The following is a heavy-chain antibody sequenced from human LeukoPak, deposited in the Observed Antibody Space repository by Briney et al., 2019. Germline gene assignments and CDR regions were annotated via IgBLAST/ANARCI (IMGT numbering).Heavy chain of an antibody. J-gene: IGHJ5*02. CDR2: IIPIFGTA. Sequence: SVKVSCKASGCTFSSYAISWVRQAPGQGLEWMGGIIPIFGTANYAQKFQGRVTITADESTSTAYMELSSLRSEDTAVYYCARRVPAAIMVEKLTYNWFDPWGQGTLVTVSS. CDR3: ARRVPAAIMVEKLTYNWFDP. CDR1: GCTFSSYA. V-gene: IGHV1-69*01. D-gene: IGHD2-2*02.